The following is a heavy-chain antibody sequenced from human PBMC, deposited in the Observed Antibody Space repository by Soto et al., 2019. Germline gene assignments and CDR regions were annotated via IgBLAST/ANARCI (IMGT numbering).Heavy chain of an antibody. J-gene: IGHJ4*02. D-gene: IGHD6-13*01. CDR3: ASDRAAGCY. V-gene: IGHV3-48*03. CDR2: ISSGGDTI. Sequence: PGGSLRLSCAASGFSFSNYEMNWVRQAPGKGLEWVAYISSGGDTIHYADSVRGRFTVSRDNARNSLSLQMNTLRVEDTALYYCASDRAAGCYWGQGTLVPVAS. CDR1: GFSFSNYE.